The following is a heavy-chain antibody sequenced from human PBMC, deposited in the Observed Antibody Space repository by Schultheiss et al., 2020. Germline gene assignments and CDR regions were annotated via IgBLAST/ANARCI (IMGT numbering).Heavy chain of an antibody. V-gene: IGHV1-2*02. CDR1: GYTFTSYY. CDR2: INPNSGGT. Sequence: GESLQISCKASGYTFTSYYMHWVRQAPGQGLEWMGWINPNSGGTNYAQKFQGRVTMTRDTSISTAYMELSRLRSDDTAVYYCARAPRTGTTFTWFDPWGQGTLVTVSS. CDR3: ARAPRTGTTFTWFDP. J-gene: IGHJ5*02. D-gene: IGHD1-1*01.